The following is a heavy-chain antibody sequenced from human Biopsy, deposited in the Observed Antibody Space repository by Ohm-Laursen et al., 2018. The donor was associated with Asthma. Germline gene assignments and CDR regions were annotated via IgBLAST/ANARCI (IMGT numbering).Heavy chain of an antibody. Sequence: GSLRLSCSASGFAVSRDHMFWVRQAPGKGLEWVSVIYSGGTSHTADSVRGRFTISRDYSKNTLYLQMNSLRAEDTAVYYCARDSYSSGLYDDFESWGQGTLVTVSS. CDR1: GFAVSRDH. D-gene: IGHD6-19*01. V-gene: IGHV3-53*01. CDR2: IYSGGTS. J-gene: IGHJ4*02. CDR3: ARDSYSSGLYDDFES.